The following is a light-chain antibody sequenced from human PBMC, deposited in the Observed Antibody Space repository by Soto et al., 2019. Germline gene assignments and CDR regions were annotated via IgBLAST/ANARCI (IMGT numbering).Light chain of an antibody. V-gene: IGKV3-11*01. CDR1: QSVRSY. J-gene: IGKJ1*01. CDR2: DAS. CDR3: QHYNNWPPWT. Sequence: EIVLTQSPATLSLSPGERATLSCRASQSVRSYLAWYQQKPGQAPRLLIYDASNRATGIPARFSGSGSGTDFTLTISSLEPEDFAVYYCQHYNNWPPWTFGQGTKVDIK.